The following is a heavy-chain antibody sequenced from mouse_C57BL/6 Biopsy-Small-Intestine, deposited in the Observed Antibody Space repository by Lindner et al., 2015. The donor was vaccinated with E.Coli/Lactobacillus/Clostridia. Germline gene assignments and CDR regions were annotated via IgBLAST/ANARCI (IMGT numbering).Heavy chain of an antibody. V-gene: IGHV1-19*01. J-gene: IGHJ4*01. Sequence: VQLQESGPVLVKPGASVKMSCKASGYTFTDYYMNWVKQSHGKSLEWIGVINPFNGGTTNSPKFKGKATLTVAKSSSTAYMELNSLTSEDSAVYYCARRGKYGSSYGAMDYWGQGTSVTVSS. CDR2: INPFNGGT. D-gene: IGHD1-1*01. CDR3: ARRGKYGSSYGAMDY. CDR1: GYTFTDYY.